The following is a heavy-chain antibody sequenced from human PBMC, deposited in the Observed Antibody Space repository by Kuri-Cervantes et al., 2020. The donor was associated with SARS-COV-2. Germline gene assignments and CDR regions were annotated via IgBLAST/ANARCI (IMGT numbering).Heavy chain of an antibody. CDR2: ITSFFGTA. J-gene: IGHJ6*02. D-gene: IGHD5-24*01. V-gene: IGHV1-69*13. CDR3: ARDRVRSDCYNFEYYYGMDV. CDR1: AGSFISYT. Sequence: SSKITCNASAGSFISYTISWVRQAPGQGLEWMGGITSFFGTAKYAQKFKGRVTIISDESTGTASMELSSLRAEDTAVYYCARDRVRSDCYNFEYYYGMDVWGQGTTVTVSS.